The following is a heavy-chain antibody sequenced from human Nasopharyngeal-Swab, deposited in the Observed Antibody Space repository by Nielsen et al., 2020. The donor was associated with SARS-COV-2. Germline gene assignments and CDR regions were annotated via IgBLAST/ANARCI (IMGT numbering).Heavy chain of an antibody. V-gene: IGHV5-51*01. D-gene: IGHD6-13*01. J-gene: IGHJ4*02. CDR3: ARHGYSSSWYEANFDY. CDR2: IYPGDSDT. Sequence: GESLKISCKGSGSSFTSYWIGWVRQMPGKGLEWMGIIYPGDSDTRYSPSFQGQVTISADKSISTAYLQWSSLKASDTAMYYCARHGYSSSWYEANFDYWGQGTLVTVSS. CDR1: GSSFTSYW.